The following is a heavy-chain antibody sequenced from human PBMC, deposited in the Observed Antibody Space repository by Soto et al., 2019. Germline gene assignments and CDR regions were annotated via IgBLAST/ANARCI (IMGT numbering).Heavy chain of an antibody. CDR3: ARVFSSGSGWMYYFDF. J-gene: IGHJ4*02. CDR1: SGSISTGNW. V-gene: IGHV4-4*02. Sequence: QVELQESGPRLVKSSGTLSLTCEVSSGSISTGNWWSWVRQPPGKGLEWIGEIYYTGATNYNPSLKSRVTVTIDKSKDQFSLILTSATAADTAVYYCARVFSSGSGWMYYFDFWGQGILVSVSS. CDR2: IYYTGAT. D-gene: IGHD6-25*01.